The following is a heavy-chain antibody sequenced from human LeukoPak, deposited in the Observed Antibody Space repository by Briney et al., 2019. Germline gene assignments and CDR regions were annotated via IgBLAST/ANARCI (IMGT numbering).Heavy chain of an antibody. CDR3: ARVRGYSGDDPVVRTGEYYYGMDV. D-gene: IGHD5-12*01. Sequence: GGSLRLACAVSGFTFSDYYMSWIRQAPGKGLQWVSYISSSGSTIYYADSVKGRFTISRDNAKNSLYLQMNSLRAEDTAVYYCARVRGYSGDDPVVRTGEYYYGMDVWGQGTTVTVSS. CDR2: ISSSGSTI. J-gene: IGHJ6*02. CDR1: GFTFSDYY. V-gene: IGHV3-11*01.